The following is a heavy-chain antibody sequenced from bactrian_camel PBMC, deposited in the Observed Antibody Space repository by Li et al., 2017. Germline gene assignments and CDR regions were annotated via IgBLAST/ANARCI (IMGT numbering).Heavy chain of an antibody. CDR2: IYTNSGRT. D-gene: IGHD2*01. V-gene: IGHV3S63*01. J-gene: IGHJ6*01. CDR3: AAGRAPYCNTQLFTGDFRL. CDR1: GATADQNC. Sequence: HVQLVESGGGSVHAGDSLKLSCAAAGATADQNCMAWFRQAPGKEREGVAIIYTNSGRTYYADSVKGRFTISKDNAKNRVYLEMNNVQPEDTAMYYCAAGRAPYCNTQLFTGDFRLWGQGTQVTVSS.